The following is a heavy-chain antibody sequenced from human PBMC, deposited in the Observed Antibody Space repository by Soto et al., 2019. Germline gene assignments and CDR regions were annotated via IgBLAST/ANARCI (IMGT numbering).Heavy chain of an antibody. CDR2: IIPILGIA. J-gene: IGHJ1*01. CDR1: GGTFSSYT. D-gene: IGHD2-15*01. CDR3: VRAPRLLLGPEEYFQH. V-gene: IGHV1-69*02. Sequence: QVQLVQSGAEVKKPGSSVQVSCKASGGTFSSYTISWVRQAPGQGLEWMGRIIPILGIANYAQKFQGRVTITADKSTSTAYMELSRLRSEDTAVYYCVRAPRLLLGPEEYFQHWGQGTLVTVSS.